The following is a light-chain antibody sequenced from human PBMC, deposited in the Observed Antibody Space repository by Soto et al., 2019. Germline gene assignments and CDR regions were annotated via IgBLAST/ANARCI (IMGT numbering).Light chain of an antibody. J-gene: IGLJ2*01. V-gene: IGLV2-23*02. CDR3: CSYAGSSTVV. CDR1: SSDVGSYNL. Sequence: QSALTQPASVSRSPGQSITISCTGTSSDVGSYNLVSWYQQHPGKAPKLMIYEVSKRPSGVSNRFSGSKSGNTASLTISGLQAEDEADYYCCSYAGSSTVVFGGGTKLTV. CDR2: EVS.